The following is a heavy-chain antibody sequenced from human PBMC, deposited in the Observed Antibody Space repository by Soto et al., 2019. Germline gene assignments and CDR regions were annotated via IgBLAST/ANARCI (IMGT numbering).Heavy chain of an antibody. V-gene: IGHV1-18*01. J-gene: IGHJ6*02. CDR1: GYTFTTYG. CDR2: ISAYNGHT. D-gene: IGHD3-10*01. CDR3: AADLYYYGSGSPLHYGMDV. Sequence: GASVKVSCKASGYTFTTYGISWVRKAPGQGLEWMGWISAYNGHTNYAQKLQGRATMTTDTSTSTAYMELRSLRSEDTAVYYCAADLYYYGSGSPLHYGMDVWGQGTTVTVSS.